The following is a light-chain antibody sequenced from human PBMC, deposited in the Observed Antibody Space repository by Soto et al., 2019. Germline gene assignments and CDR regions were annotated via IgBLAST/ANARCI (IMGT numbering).Light chain of an antibody. Sequence: EIVLTQSPATLSLSLGERATLSCRASQSVGGFLAWYQQKSGQASRLLIYDTSKRATGIAARFSGSGSGTDFTLTISSLESEDFAIYHCQHRSNWPPMYTFGQGTKLEIK. V-gene: IGKV3-11*01. CDR3: QHRSNWPPMYT. J-gene: IGKJ2*01. CDR2: DTS. CDR1: QSVGGF.